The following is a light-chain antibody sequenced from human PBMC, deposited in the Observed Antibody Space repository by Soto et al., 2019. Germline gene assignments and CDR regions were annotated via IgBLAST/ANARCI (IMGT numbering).Light chain of an antibody. J-gene: IGLJ3*02. V-gene: IGLV2-14*01. Sequence: QSVLTQPASVSGSPGQSITISCTGTSSDVGGYNYVSWYQQYPGKAPKLMIYEVSNRPSGVSNRFSGSKSGNTASLTISGLQAEDEADYYCSSYSSSTTLGVFGGGTKVTVL. CDR2: EVS. CDR1: SSDVGGYNY. CDR3: SSYSSSTTLGV.